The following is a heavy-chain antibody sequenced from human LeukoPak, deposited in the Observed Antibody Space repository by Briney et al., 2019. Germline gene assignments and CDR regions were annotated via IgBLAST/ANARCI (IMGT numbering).Heavy chain of an antibody. D-gene: IGHD6-13*01. CDR3: ATRIGAGGLFYFDY. V-gene: IGHV3-53*01. CDR2: IHTSDNT. Sequence: GGSLRLSCAASGFIVSGKYMSWVRQAPGKGLEWVSGIHTSDNTFYADSVKGRFPISRDTSKNTLNLQMNTLRAEDTAVYYCATRIGAGGLFYFDYWGQGTLVTVSS. CDR1: GFIVSGKY. J-gene: IGHJ4*02.